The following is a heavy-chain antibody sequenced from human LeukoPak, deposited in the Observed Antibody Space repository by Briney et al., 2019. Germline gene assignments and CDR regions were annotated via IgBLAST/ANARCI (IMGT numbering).Heavy chain of an antibody. Sequence: GSLRLSCAASGFTFSSYGMHWVRQAPGKGLEWVAFIRYDGSNKYYADSVKGRFTISRDNSKNTLYLQMNSLRAEDTSVYYCAKGSGYSYGLYDYWGQGTLVTVSS. CDR2: IRYDGSNK. CDR3: AKGSGYSYGLYDY. J-gene: IGHJ4*02. V-gene: IGHV3-30*02. CDR1: GFTFSSYG. D-gene: IGHD5-18*01.